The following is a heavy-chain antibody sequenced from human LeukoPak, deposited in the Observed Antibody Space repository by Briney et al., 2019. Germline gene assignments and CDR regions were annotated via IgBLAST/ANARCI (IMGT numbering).Heavy chain of an antibody. CDR1: GFTFSSYW. J-gene: IGHJ5*02. D-gene: IGHD2-21*02. CDR3: ARERDCGGDCSLDH. CDR2: IKQDGSEK. V-gene: IGHV3-7*03. Sequence: GGSLRLSCAASGFTFSSYWMSWVRQAPGKGLEWVANIKQDGSEKYYVDSVKGRFTISRDNAKNSLYLQMNSLRAEDTAVYYCARERDCGGDCSLDHWGQGTLVTVSS.